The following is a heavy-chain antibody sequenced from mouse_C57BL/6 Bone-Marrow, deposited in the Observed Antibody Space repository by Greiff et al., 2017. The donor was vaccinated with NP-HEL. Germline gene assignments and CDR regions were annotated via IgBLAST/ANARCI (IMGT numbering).Heavy chain of an antibody. CDR1: GYAFSSYW. Sequence: QVQLKESGAELVKPGASVKISCKASGYAFSSYWMNWVKQRPGKGLEWIGQIYPGDGDTNYNGKFKDKASLTADKSSSTAYMQLSSLTSEDSAVYYCARRIIYYGNDYWGQGTTLTVSS. J-gene: IGHJ2*01. CDR2: IYPGDGDT. V-gene: IGHV1-80*01. D-gene: IGHD2-1*01. CDR3: ARRIIYYGNDY.